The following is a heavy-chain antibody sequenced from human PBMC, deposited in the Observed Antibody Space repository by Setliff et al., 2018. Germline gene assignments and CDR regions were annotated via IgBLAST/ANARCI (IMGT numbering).Heavy chain of an antibody. CDR1: GFIFSSYW. V-gene: IGHV3-7*03. Sequence: PGGSLRLSCAASGFIFSSYWMNWVRQAPGKGLEWVATINQDGSGKYYVDSVKGRFTISRDNAKNSLYLQMNSPRAEDTAVHYCATYKQSSSFECWGQGSLVTVSS. D-gene: IGHD6-6*01. J-gene: IGHJ4*02. CDR2: INQDGSGK. CDR3: ATYKQSSSFEC.